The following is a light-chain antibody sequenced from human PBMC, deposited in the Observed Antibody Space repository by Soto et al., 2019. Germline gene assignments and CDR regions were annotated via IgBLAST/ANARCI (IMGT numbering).Light chain of an antibody. V-gene: IGKV3-15*01. Sequence: IVMTQSPATLSVSPGESATLSCRASQSVSSNLAWYQHKPGQAPRLLIYGASTRATGIPARFSGSGSGTEFALTIGSLQSEDFAIYYCQHYNNWSSFGQGTRLEIK. J-gene: IGKJ5*01. CDR3: QHYNNWSS. CDR1: QSVSSN. CDR2: GAS.